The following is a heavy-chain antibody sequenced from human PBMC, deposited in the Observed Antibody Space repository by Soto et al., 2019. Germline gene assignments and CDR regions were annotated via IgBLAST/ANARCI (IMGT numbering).Heavy chain of an antibody. J-gene: IGHJ5*02. Sequence: SETLSLTCAVSGGSISSGGCSCSWIRQPPGKGLEWIGYIYHSGSTYYNPSLKSRVTISVDRSKNQFSLKLSSVTAADTAVYYCARAIRFLEWFGWFDPWGQGTLVTVSS. D-gene: IGHD3-3*01. CDR3: ARAIRFLEWFGWFDP. CDR1: GGSISSGGCS. CDR2: IYHSGST. V-gene: IGHV4-30-2*01.